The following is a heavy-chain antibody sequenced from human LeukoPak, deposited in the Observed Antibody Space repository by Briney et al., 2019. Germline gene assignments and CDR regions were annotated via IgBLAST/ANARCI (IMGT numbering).Heavy chain of an antibody. D-gene: IGHD2-21*01. J-gene: IGHJ4*02. Sequence: GGSLRLSCAASGFTVSSNYMSWVRQAPGKGLEWVSVIYSDSSTYYADSVKGRFTISRDNSKNTLYVQMNSLRAEDTAVYYRAGESPYSLDYWGQGTLVTVSS. V-gene: IGHV3-53*01. CDR2: IYSDSST. CDR1: GFTVSSNY. CDR3: AGESPYSLDY.